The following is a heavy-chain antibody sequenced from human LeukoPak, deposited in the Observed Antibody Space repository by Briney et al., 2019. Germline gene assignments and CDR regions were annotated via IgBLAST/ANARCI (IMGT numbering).Heavy chain of an antibody. CDR2: IWYDGSNK. D-gene: IGHD6-13*01. J-gene: IGHJ4*02. CDR1: GFTFSSYG. CDR3: ARDKLDSSSWYYFDY. V-gene: IGHV3-33*01. Sequence: GGSLRLSCAASGFTFSSYGMHWVRQAPGKGLEWVADIWYDGSNKYYADSVKGRFTISRDNSKNTLYLQMNSLRAGDTAVYYCARDKLDSSSWYYFDYWGQGTLVTVSS.